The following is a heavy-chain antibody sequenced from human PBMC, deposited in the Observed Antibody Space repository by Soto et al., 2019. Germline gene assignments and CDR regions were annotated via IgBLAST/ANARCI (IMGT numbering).Heavy chain of an antibody. V-gene: IGHV1-8*01. Sequence: ASVKVSCKASGYTFTSYDINWVRQATGQGLEWMGWMNPNSGNTGYAQKFQGRVTMTRNTSISTAYMELSSLRSEDTAVYYCARATAYYDFWSGYHDDAFDIWGQGTMVTVS. CDR2: MNPNSGNT. CDR3: ARATAYYDFWSGYHDDAFDI. D-gene: IGHD3-3*01. CDR1: GYTFTSYD. J-gene: IGHJ3*02.